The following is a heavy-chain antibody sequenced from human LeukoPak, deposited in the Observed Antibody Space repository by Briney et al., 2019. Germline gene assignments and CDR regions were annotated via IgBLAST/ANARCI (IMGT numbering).Heavy chain of an antibody. V-gene: IGHV1-58*02. J-gene: IGHJ4*02. D-gene: IGHD4-17*01. CDR1: GFTFTSSA. CDR3: AAGDPYYGDYFVSDY. Sequence: SVKVSCKASGFTFTSSAMQGVRQARGQRLEWIGWIVVGSGNTNYAKKFQERGTITRDMSTSTAYMELSSLRSEDTAVYYCAAGDPYYGDYFVSDYWGQGTLVTVSS. CDR2: IVVGSGNT.